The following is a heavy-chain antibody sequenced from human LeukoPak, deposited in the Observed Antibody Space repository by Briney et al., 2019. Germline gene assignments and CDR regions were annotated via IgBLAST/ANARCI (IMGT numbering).Heavy chain of an antibody. Sequence: SETLSLTCAVYGGSFSGYYWSWIRQPPGKGLEWIGEINHSGSTHYNPSLKSRVTISVDTSKNQLSLNLTSVTDADTAVYYCTRHAPRTTQWSGFDPWGQGTLVTVSS. CDR1: GGSFSGYY. J-gene: IGHJ5*02. CDR2: INHSGST. CDR3: TRHAPRTTQWSGFDP. D-gene: IGHD4-17*01. V-gene: IGHV4-34*01.